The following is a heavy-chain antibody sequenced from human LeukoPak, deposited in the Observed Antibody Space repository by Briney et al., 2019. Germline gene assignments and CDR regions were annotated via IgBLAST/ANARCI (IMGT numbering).Heavy chain of an antibody. CDR3: ARDRGTGVATIYYFDS. D-gene: IGHD5-24*01. CDR1: GGSISSYY. V-gene: IGHV4-59*01. J-gene: IGHJ4*02. CDR2: IYYSGST. Sequence: SETLSLTCTVSGGSISSYYWSWIRQPPGKGLEWIGYIYYSGSTNYNPSLKSRVTISIDTSKNQFSLKLSSVTAADTAVYYCARDRGTGVATIYYFDSWGQGTLVTVSS.